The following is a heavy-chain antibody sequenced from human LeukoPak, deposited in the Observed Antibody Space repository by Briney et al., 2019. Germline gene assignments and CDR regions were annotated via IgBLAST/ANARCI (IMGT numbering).Heavy chain of an antibody. J-gene: IGHJ4*02. Sequence: GGSLRLSCVASGFTFGKYWMSWVRQAPGKGLEWVANIKLDGSEKNYVDSVKGRFTISRDNTKNSLYLQMNSLGVEDTAVFYCARDQYDTWSRRGNFDSWGQGTLVIVSS. CDR2: IKLDGSEK. D-gene: IGHD3-3*01. CDR1: GFTFGKYW. V-gene: IGHV3-7*03. CDR3: ARDQYDTWSRRGNFDS.